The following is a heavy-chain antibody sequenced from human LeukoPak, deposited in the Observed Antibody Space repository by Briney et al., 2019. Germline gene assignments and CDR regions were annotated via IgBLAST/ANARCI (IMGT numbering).Heavy chain of an antibody. Sequence: GSLRLSCAASGFTFSSYSMNWVRQAPGKGLEWIGEINHSGSTNYNPSLKSRVTISVDTSKNQFSLKLSSVTAADTAVYYCARRGPRLLWFGELRTYNWFDPWGQGTLVTVSS. CDR3: ARRGPRLLWFGELRTYNWFDP. CDR2: INHSGST. CDR1: GFTFSSYS. D-gene: IGHD3-10*01. V-gene: IGHV4-34*01. J-gene: IGHJ5*02.